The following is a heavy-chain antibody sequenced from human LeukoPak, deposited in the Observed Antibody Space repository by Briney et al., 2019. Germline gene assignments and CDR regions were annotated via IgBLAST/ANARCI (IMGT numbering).Heavy chain of an antibody. D-gene: IGHD3-10*01. V-gene: IGHV3-48*02. CDR1: GLTFSSYN. CDR3: AKAPRRFRGIIITPLYYFDY. CDR2: ISSSRSNI. J-gene: IGHJ4*02. Sequence: GGSLRLPCAASGLTFSSYNMNWVRQAPGKGLEWVSYISSSRSNIYYAESVKGRFTISRDNAKNSLYLQMNSLRDEDTAVYYCAKAPRRFRGIIITPLYYFDYWGQGTLVTVSS.